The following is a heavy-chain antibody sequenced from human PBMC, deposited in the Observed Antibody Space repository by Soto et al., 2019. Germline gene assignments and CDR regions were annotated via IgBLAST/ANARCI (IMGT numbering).Heavy chain of an antibody. CDR2: ISYDGSNK. CDR3: ASSRGVYYIDV. Sequence: QVQLVESGGGVVQPGRSLRLSCAASGFSFTNYPMHWARQAPGKGLEWVALISYDGSNKHYADSGRGRLTISRDNSNNTLYLQMSSLRVEDTALYYCASSRGVYYIDVWGKGTTVTVSS. J-gene: IGHJ6*03. V-gene: IGHV3-30-3*01. CDR1: GFSFTNYP.